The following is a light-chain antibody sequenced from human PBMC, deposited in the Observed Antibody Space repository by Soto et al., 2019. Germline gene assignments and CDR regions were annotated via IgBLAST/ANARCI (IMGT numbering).Light chain of an antibody. CDR1: SGHSSYD. CDR2: VNSGGSH. Sequence: QSVLTQSPSASASLGASVKLTCTLGSGHSSYDIAWHQQQPDKGPRFLMTVNSGGSHNKGDGIPDRFSGSSSGAERYLTISSLQSEDEADYYCQTWGTGYVVFGGGTKLTVL. CDR3: QTWGTGYVV. J-gene: IGLJ2*01. V-gene: IGLV4-69*01.